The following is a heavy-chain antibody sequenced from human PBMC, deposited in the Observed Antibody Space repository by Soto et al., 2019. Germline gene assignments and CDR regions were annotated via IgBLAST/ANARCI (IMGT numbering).Heavy chain of an antibody. J-gene: IGHJ3*02. CDR1: GYEFTCRG. Sequence: SVRVYGSPVGYEFTCRGMHWLQQDPGQRLEWMGWINAGNGNTKYSQKFQGRVTITRDTSASTAYMELSSLRSEDTAVYYCARVKIYCSGGSCYNPDAFDIWGQGTMVTVSS. CDR2: INAGNGNT. D-gene: IGHD2-15*01. V-gene: IGHV1-3*01. CDR3: ARVKIYCSGGSCYNPDAFDI.